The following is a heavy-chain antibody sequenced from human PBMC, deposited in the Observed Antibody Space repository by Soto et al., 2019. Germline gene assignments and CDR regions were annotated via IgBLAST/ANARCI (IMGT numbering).Heavy chain of an antibody. V-gene: IGHV3-23*01. D-gene: IGHD6-6*01. CDR2: ISDGGDLT. CDR3: ARRAFGSSRSFDL. J-gene: IGHJ3*01. CDR1: GFAFSSHP. Sequence: PGGSLRLSCAASGFAFSSHPMSWVRQAPERGLEWASGISDGGDLTYNADSVKGRFTISRDNSKNILFLQMNSLRAEDTALYYCARRAFGSSRSFDLWGQGTMVTVSS.